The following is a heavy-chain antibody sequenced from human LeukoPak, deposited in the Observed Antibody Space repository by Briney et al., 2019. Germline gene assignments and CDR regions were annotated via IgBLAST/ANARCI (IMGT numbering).Heavy chain of an antibody. CDR1: GYSISSGYY. V-gene: IGHV4-38-2*01. CDR2: IYHSGST. Sequence: SETLSLTCAVSGYSISSGYYWGWIRQPPGKGLEWIGSIYHSGSTYYNPSLKSRVTISVDTSKNQFSLKLSSVTAADTAVYYCVGTARTIFGVVVDYWGQGTLVTVSS. CDR3: VGTARTIFGVVVDY. D-gene: IGHD3-3*01. J-gene: IGHJ4*02.